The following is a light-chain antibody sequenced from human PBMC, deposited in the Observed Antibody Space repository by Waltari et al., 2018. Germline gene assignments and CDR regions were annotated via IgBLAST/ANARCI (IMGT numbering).Light chain of an antibody. V-gene: IGLV1-40*01. Sequence: QSVLTQPPSVSGAPGQRVSISCTGRGSNPGAGYDVHWYQQHPGKAPKLLIYGTSTRPPGVPDRFFGSQSGTSASLAITALQAEDEAEYYCQSYDTSLSVVFGGGTKLTVL. CDR3: QSYDTSLSVV. J-gene: IGLJ2*01. CDR1: GSNPGAGYD. CDR2: GTS.